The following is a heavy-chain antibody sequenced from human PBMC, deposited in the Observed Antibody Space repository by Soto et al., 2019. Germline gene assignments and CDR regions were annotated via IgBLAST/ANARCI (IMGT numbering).Heavy chain of an antibody. CDR3: TRGGAARPDY. Sequence: DVVLVNSGGGFVRPGESLRLSCGASGFRFTSFGMNWVRQGPGKGLEWLSYISGLSATTYYADSVRGRFTVSRDNDMNLLFLQLNNLRDDATAVYYCTRGGAARPDYWGQGSRVVVSS. D-gene: IGHD2-15*01. V-gene: IGHV3-48*02. CDR2: ISGLSATT. CDR1: GFRFTSFG. J-gene: IGHJ4*02.